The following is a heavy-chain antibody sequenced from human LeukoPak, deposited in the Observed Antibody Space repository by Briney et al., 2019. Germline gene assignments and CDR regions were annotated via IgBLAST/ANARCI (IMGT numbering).Heavy chain of an antibody. J-gene: IGHJ4*02. CDR2: FDPEDGET. Sequence: ASVKVSCKVSGYTLTELSMHWVRQAPGKGLEWMGGFDPEDGETIYAQKFQGRVTMTEDTSTDTAYMELSSLRSEDTAVYYCATGGTDPTYYYGSGSYSHFDYWGQGTLVTVSS. CDR1: GYTLTELS. D-gene: IGHD3-10*01. V-gene: IGHV1-24*01. CDR3: ATGGTDPTYYYGSGSYSHFDY.